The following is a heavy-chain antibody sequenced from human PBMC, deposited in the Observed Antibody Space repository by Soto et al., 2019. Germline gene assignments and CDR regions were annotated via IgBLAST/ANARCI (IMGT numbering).Heavy chain of an antibody. V-gene: IGHV3-23*01. CDR1: GFTFSSYA. J-gene: IGHJ5*02. CDR2: ISGSGGST. D-gene: IGHD2-15*01. Sequence: GGSLRLSCAASGFTFSSYAMSWVRQAPGKGLEWVSAISGSGGSTYYADSVKGRFTISRDNSKNTLYLQRNSLRAEDTAVYYCAKGLMQLLLSYNWFDPWGQGTLVTVSS. CDR3: AKGLMQLLLSYNWFDP.